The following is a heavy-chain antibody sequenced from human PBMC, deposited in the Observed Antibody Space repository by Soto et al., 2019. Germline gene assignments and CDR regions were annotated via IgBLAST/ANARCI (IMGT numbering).Heavy chain of an antibody. CDR3: VRVAEAANRNNDFDS. CDR2: VYYSGVT. D-gene: IGHD1-1*01. CDR1: GVSIYNSDAF. Sequence: SATXSLTCDLCGVSIYNSDAFWCWVRQPPGRGLEFLGSVYYSGVTYYNPSLKSRVTVSFDTSKNQASLRVRSVTVAETAMYYCVRVAEAANRNNDFDSRGQRLVVTVYS. J-gene: IGHJ4*02. V-gene: IGHV4-39*01.